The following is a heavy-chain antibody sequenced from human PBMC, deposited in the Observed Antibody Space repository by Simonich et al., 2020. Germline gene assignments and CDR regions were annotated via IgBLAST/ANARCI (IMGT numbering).Heavy chain of an antibody. CDR3: ARGKGWKNAFDI. V-gene: IGHV4-34*01. Sequence: QVQLQQWGAGLLKPSETLSLTCAVYGGSFSGYYWSWIRQTPGKGLEWIGEINHSGSNNYNPSLKSRVTISVDTSKNQFSLKLSSVTAADTAVYYCARGKGWKNAFDIWGQGTMVTVSS. CDR2: INHSGSN. J-gene: IGHJ3*02. D-gene: IGHD1-1*01. CDR1: GGSFSGYY.